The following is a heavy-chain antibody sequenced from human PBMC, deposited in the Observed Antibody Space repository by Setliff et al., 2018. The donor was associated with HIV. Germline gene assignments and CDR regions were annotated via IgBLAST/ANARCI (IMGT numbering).Heavy chain of an antibody. Sequence: PSETLSLTCTVSGFSISSGYYWGWVRQPPGKGLEWIASTSHSGSTGYNPSLRNRVTISLDTSKNQVSLNMRSVTSTDKGVYYCVTTDYSFYDSVLFSPWGQGTLVTVSS. V-gene: IGHV4-38-2*02. CDR1: GFSISSGYY. CDR2: TSHSGST. CDR3: VTTDYSFYDSVLFSP. D-gene: IGHD5-12*01. J-gene: IGHJ5*02.